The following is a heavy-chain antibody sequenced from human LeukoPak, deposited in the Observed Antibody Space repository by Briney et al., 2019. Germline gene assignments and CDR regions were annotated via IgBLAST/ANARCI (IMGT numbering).Heavy chain of an antibody. CDR2: IWYDGSNE. Sequence: GGSLRLSCAASGFTFSNNGMHWVRQAPGKGLEWVAVIWYDGSNEYYAGSVKGRFTISRDNSRNTLYLQMNSLRAEDTAIYYCGRDEGRFLGWFADYWGQGTLVTVSS. CDR1: GFTFSNNG. J-gene: IGHJ4*02. V-gene: IGHV3-33*01. D-gene: IGHD3-3*01. CDR3: GRDEGRFLGWFADY.